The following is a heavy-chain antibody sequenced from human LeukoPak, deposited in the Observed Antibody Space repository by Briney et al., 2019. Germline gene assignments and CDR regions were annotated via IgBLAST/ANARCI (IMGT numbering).Heavy chain of an antibody. CDR1: GGSISSYY. D-gene: IGHD6-13*01. CDR3: AREDIAAAGTGAYYYYYMDV. J-gene: IGHJ6*03. V-gene: IGHV4-4*07. Sequence: PSETLSLTCTVSGGSISSYYWSWIRQPAGKGLEWIGRIYTSGSTNYNPSLKSRVTMSVDTSKNQFSLKLSPVTAADTAVYYCAREDIAAAGTGAYYYYYMDVWGKGTTVTVSS. CDR2: IYTSGST.